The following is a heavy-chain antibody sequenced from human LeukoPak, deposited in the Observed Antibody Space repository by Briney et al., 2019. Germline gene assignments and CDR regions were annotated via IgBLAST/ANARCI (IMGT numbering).Heavy chain of an antibody. D-gene: IGHD2-2*03. Sequence: GSVKVSCKASGYTFTGYYMHWVRQAPGQGLEWMGWINPNSGGTNYAQKFQGRVTMTRDTSISTAYMELSRLRSDDTAVYYCARGPGYCSSTSCYDPPWGQGTLVTVSS. J-gene: IGHJ5*02. CDR3: ARGPGYCSSTSCYDPP. CDR1: GYTFTGYY. V-gene: IGHV1-2*02. CDR2: INPNSGGT.